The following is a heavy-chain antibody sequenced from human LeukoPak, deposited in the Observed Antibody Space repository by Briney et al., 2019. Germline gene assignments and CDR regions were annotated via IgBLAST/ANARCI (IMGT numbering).Heavy chain of an antibody. V-gene: IGHV3-30*03. CDR3: ARVGQAMVRGVIYNWFDP. CDR1: GFTFSSYG. D-gene: IGHD3-10*01. J-gene: IGHJ5*02. CDR2: ISYDGSNK. Sequence: GGSLRLSCAASGFTFSSYGMHWVRQAPGKGLEWVAVISYDGSNKYYADSVKGRFTISRDNSKNTLYLQMNSLRAEDTAVYYCARVGQAMVRGVIYNWFDPWGQGTLVTVSS.